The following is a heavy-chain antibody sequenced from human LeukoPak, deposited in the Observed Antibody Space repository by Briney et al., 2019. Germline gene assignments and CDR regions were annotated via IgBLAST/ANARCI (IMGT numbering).Heavy chain of an antibody. J-gene: IGHJ3*02. Sequence: GESLKISCKGSGYGFTSYFIGWGRQMPGKGLEWMGVIYPIDSDTRYSPSFRGQVTISADKSINTAYLQWSSLKASDTAMYYCARPLQMATIGAFDIWGQGTMVTVSS. CDR1: GYGFTSYF. CDR3: ARPLQMATIGAFDI. D-gene: IGHD5-24*01. V-gene: IGHV5-51*01. CDR2: IYPIDSDT.